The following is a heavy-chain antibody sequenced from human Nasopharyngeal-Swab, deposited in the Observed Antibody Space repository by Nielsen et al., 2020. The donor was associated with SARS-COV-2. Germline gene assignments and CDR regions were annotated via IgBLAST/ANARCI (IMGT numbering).Heavy chain of an antibody. Sequence: WIRQPPGKGLEWVAVISYDGSNKYYADSVKGRFTISRDNSKNTLYLQMNSLRAEDTAVYYCARVRKDCSSASCYTSDYWGQRTLVTVSS. J-gene: IGHJ4*02. CDR2: ISYDGSNK. CDR3: ARVRKDCSSASCYTSDY. V-gene: IGHV3-30-3*01. D-gene: IGHD2-2*02.